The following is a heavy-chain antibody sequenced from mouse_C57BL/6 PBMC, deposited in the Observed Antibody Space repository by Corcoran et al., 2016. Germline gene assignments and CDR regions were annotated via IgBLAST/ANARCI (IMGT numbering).Heavy chain of an antibody. D-gene: IGHD3-2*02. CDR2: IYWDDDK. CDR1: GFSLSTSGMG. J-gene: IGHJ2*01. Sequence: QVTLKESGTGILQSSQTLSLTCSFTGFSLSTSGMGVSWSRQPSGKGLEWLAHIYWDDDKRYKPSLKRGLTISKDTSRKQVLHKITSVDTADTATYCCARSLDSSVYYFDYCGQGTTLTVSS. V-gene: IGHV8-12*01. CDR3: ARSLDSSVYYFDY.